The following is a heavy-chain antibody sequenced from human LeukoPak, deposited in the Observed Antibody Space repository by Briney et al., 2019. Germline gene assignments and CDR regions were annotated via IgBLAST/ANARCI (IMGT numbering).Heavy chain of an antibody. D-gene: IGHD1-1*01. CDR3: ARESPGTTVFDY. CDR1: GFTFSSYW. CDR2: ISSSSDYI. Sequence: PGGSLRLSCAASGFTFSSYWMSWVRQAPGKGLEWVSSISSSSDYIYYADSVKGRFTISRDNAKNSLYLQMNSLRAEDTAVYYCARESPGTTVFDYWGQGTLVTVSS. V-gene: IGHV3-21*01. J-gene: IGHJ4*02.